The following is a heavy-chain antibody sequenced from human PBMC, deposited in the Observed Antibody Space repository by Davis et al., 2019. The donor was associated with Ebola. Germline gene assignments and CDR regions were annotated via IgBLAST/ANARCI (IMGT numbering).Heavy chain of an antibody. D-gene: IGHD3-22*01. Sequence: GESLKISCAASGFTFSSYAMHWVRQAPGKGLEWVSSISSSSSYIYYADSVKGRFTISRDNAKNSLYLQMNSLRAEDTAVYYCARSSAARGYYYYGMDVWGQGTTVTVSS. CDR2: ISSSSSYI. CDR1: GFTFSSYA. CDR3: ARSSAARGYYYYGMDV. V-gene: IGHV3-21*01. J-gene: IGHJ6*02.